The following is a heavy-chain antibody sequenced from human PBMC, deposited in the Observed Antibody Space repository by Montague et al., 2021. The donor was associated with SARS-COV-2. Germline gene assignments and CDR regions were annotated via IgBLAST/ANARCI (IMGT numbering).Heavy chain of an antibody. Sequence: TLSLTCTVSGDSMTSGSHFWTCIRHPPGKGLEWIGHVQTSGTSNYNPSLRSRITMSIDTSRNQFSLEVRSVTAADTAVYFCARDRPESWRISQSLAGLFATVVHSASGMDVWGQGTTVTVS. CDR1: GDSMTSGSHF. CDR3: ARDRPESWRISQSLAGLFATVVHSASGMDV. V-gene: IGHV4-61*09. D-gene: IGHD3-10*02. CDR2: VQTSGTS. J-gene: IGHJ6*02.